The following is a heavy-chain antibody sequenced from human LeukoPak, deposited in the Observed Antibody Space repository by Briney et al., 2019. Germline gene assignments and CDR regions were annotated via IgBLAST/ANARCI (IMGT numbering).Heavy chain of an antibody. Sequence: SETLSLTCTVSGGSISSSSYHWGWIRQPPGKGLEWIGSIYYSGSTYYNPSLKSRVTISVDTSKNQFSLKLSSVTAADTAVYYCARSAIAAAEPLDYWGQGTLVTVSS. D-gene: IGHD6-13*01. CDR2: IYYSGST. CDR3: ARSAIAAAEPLDY. V-gene: IGHV4-39*01. J-gene: IGHJ4*02. CDR1: GGSISSSSYH.